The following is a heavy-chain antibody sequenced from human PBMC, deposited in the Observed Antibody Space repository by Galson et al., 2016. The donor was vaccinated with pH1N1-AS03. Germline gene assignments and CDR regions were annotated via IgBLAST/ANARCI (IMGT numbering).Heavy chain of an antibody. Sequence: SETLSLTCIVSGDSISRSPYYWGWIRQPPGKGLEWIGTVYWLGATYYSPSLKSRVTISIDTSENQFSLHLNSVTAADTAVYYCARRFSERLVNDYHEVFDIWGQGTMVAVSS. CDR2: VYWLGAT. J-gene: IGHJ3*02. D-gene: IGHD3-16*01. CDR1: GDSISRSPYY. V-gene: IGHV4-39*07. CDR3: ARRFSERLVNDYHEVFDI.